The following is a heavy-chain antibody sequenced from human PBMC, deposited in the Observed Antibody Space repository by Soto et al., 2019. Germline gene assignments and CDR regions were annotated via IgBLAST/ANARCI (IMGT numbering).Heavy chain of an antibody. V-gene: IGHV2-5*02. CDR2: IYWDDDK. CDR1: GFSLRTSGVG. J-gene: IGHJ5*02. Sequence: SGPTLVNPTQTLTLTCTFSGFSLRTSGVGVGWIRQPPGKALEWLALIYWDDDKRYSPSLKSRLTITKDTSKNQVVLTMTNVDPVDTATYYCAHRRETPWSDNSNWNNWFDPWGQGTVVTVSS. CDR3: AHRRETPWSDNSNWNNWFDP. D-gene: IGHD6-13*01.